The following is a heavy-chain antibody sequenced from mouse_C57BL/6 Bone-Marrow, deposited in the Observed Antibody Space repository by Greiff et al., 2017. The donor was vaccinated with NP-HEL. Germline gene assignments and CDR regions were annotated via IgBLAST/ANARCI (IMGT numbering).Heavy chain of an antibody. CDR3: ARWGDGRYYFDY. D-gene: IGHD2-3*01. CDR1: GYTFTSYW. J-gene: IGHJ2*01. V-gene: IGHV1-55*01. CDR2: IYPGSGST. Sequence: QVQLQQPGAELVKPGASVKMSCKASGYTFTSYWITWVKQRPGQGLEWIGDIYPGSGSTNYNEKFKSKATLTVDTSSSTAYMQLSSLTSEDSAVYYCARWGDGRYYFDYWGQGTTLTVSS.